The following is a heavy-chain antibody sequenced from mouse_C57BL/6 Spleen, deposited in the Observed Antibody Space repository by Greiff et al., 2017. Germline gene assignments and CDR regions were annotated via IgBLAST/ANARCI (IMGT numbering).Heavy chain of an antibody. CDR3: TGGNYNDYYAMDY. CDR1: GFNIKDDY. Sequence: VQLQQSGAELVRPGASVKLSCTASGFNIKDDYMHWVKQRPEQGLEWIGWIDPENGDTEYASKFQGKATITADTSSNTAYLQLSSLTSEDTAVYYCTGGNYNDYYAMDYWGQGTSVTVSS. D-gene: IGHD2-1*01. CDR2: IDPENGDT. V-gene: IGHV14-4*01. J-gene: IGHJ4*01.